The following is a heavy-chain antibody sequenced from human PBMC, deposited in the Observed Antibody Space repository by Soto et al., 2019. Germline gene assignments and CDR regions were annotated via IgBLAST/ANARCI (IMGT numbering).Heavy chain of an antibody. J-gene: IGHJ4*02. CDR3: ARDGVSEGNFDY. V-gene: IGHV1-18*01. CDR1: GYTFTSYG. D-gene: IGHD3-3*01. CDR2: FSVYNGNT. Sequence: ASVKVSCKASGYTFTSYGISWVRQAPGQGLDWLGWFSVYNGNTNYAQKLQGRFTMTTDTSTSTAYLELRSLSSDDTAVYYCARDGVSEGNFDYWGQGTLVTVS.